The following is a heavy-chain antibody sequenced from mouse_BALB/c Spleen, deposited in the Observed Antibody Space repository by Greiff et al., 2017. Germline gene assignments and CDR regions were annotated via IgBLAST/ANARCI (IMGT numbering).Heavy chain of an antibody. Sequence: VMLVESGPGLVAPSQSLSITCTVSGFSLTGYGVNWVRQPPGKGLEWLGMIWGDGSTDYNSALKSRLSISKDNSKSQVFLKMNSLQTDDTARYYCARDPYYYGSSPYYAMDYWGQGTSVTVSA. J-gene: IGHJ4*01. CDR3: ARDPYYYGSSPYYAMDY. D-gene: IGHD1-1*01. V-gene: IGHV2-6-7*01. CDR2: IWGDGST. CDR1: GFSLTGYG.